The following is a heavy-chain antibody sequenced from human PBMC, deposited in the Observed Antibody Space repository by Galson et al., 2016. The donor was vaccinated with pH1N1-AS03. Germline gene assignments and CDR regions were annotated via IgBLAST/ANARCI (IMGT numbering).Heavy chain of an antibody. D-gene: IGHD1-26*01. Sequence: LSLTCTVSGDSINSSPYYWGWIRQPPGKGLEWIGTIYYRGATYYSPSLKSRVTISIDTSKNQFSLNLRSVTAADTAVYYCARHVSGSYPNNLDYWGQGTLVIVSP. V-gene: IGHV4-39*07. J-gene: IGHJ4*02. CDR3: ARHVSGSYPNNLDY. CDR2: IYYRGAT. CDR1: GDSINSSPYY.